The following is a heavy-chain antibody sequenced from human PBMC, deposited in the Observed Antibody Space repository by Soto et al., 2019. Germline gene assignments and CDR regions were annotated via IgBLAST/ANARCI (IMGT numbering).Heavy chain of an antibody. CDR2: IWYDGSNK. CDR3: AVPVVGDYFDY. Sequence: GGSLRLSCAASGFTFSSYGMHWVRQAPGKGLEWVAVIWYDGSNKYYADSVKGRFTISRDNSKNTLYLQMNSLRAEDTAVYYCAVPVVGDYFDYWGQGTTVTVS. V-gene: IGHV3-33*01. J-gene: IGHJ4*03. CDR1: GFTFSSYG. D-gene: IGHD2-15*01.